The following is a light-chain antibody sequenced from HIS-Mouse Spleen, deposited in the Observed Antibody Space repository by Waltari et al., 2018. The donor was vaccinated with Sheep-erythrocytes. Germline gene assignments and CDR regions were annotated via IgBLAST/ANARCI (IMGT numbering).Light chain of an antibody. CDR3: CSIAGSYHLG. V-gene: IGLV2-11*01. Sequence: QSALTQPRSVSGSPGQSVTISCTGTSSDVGGYNYVSWYQQHPGKAPKLMIYDVSKRPSGVPDRFSGYKAGHPGFPALFGVQAGYEGDYFCCSIAGSYHLGFGGGTKLTVL. J-gene: IGLJ3*02. CDR2: DVS. CDR1: SSDVGGYNY.